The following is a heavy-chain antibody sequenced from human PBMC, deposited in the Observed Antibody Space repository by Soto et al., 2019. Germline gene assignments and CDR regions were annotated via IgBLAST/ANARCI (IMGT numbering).Heavy chain of an antibody. J-gene: IGHJ4*02. Sequence: ASVKVSCKASGYTFTSYGISWVRQAPGQGLEWMGWISAYNGNTNYAQKLQGRVTMTTDTSTSTAYMELRSLRSDDTAVYYCAIDVRLYSSSWFYYWSQGPRSPSPQ. CDR3: AIDVRLYSSSWFYY. D-gene: IGHD6-13*01. CDR2: ISAYNGNT. CDR1: GYTFTSYG. V-gene: IGHV1-18*01.